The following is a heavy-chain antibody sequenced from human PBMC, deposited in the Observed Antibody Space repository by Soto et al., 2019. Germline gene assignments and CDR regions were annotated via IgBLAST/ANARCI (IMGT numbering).Heavy chain of an antibody. V-gene: IGHV1-69*13. CDR3: AREGRHFDY. Sequence: GASVKVSCKASGGSFSSYAISWARQAPGQGLEWMGAINPIFGTAHYAQKFQGRVTITADELTSTAYMELTRLSSDDTAVYFCAREGRHFDYWGQGTLVTVSS. J-gene: IGHJ4*02. CDR2: INPIFGTA. CDR1: GGSFSSYA.